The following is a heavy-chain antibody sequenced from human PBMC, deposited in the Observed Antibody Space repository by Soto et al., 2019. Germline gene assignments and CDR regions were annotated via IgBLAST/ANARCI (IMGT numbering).Heavy chain of an antibody. J-gene: IGHJ4*02. D-gene: IGHD5-12*01. CDR2: IYYSGST. V-gene: IGHV4-61*08. Sequence: PSETLSLTCAVSGGSISSGGYSWSWIRQPPGKGLEWIGYIYYSGSTNYNPSLKSRVTISVDTSKNQFSLKLSSVTAADTAVYYCARAYGGYDDYWGQGALVTVSS. CDR1: GGSISSGGYS. CDR3: ARAYGGYDDY.